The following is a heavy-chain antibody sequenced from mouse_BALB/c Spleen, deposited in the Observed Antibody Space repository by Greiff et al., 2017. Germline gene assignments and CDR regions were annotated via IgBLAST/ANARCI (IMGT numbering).Heavy chain of an antibody. CDR1: GYTFTSYW. J-gene: IGHJ4*01. D-gene: IGHD2-14*01. CDR2: INPSNGRT. CDR3: ARSGYRYDDLDY. Sequence: QVQLQQPGAELVKPGASVKLSCKASGYTFTSYWMHWVKQRPGQGLEWIGEINPSNGRTNYNEKFKSKATLTVDKSSSTAYMQLSSLTSEDSAVYYCARSGYRYDDLDYWGQGTSVTVSS. V-gene: IGHV1S81*02.